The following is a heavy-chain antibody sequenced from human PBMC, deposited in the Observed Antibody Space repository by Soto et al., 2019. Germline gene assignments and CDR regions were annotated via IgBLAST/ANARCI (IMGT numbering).Heavy chain of an antibody. D-gene: IGHD4-17*01. J-gene: IGHJ4*02. V-gene: IGHV4-59*08. CDR1: GGSISSYY. Sequence: QVQLQESGPGLVKPSETLSLTCTVSGGSISSYYWSWIRQPPGKGLEWIGYIYYSGSTNYNPSLKSRVTISVDTSKNQFSLKLSSVTAADTAVYYCARLYSYGDYPEYFDYWGQGTLVTVSS. CDR3: ARLYSYGDYPEYFDY. CDR2: IYYSGST.